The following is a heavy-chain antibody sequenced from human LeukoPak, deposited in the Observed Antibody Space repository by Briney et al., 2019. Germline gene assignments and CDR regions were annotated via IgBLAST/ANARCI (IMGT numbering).Heavy chain of an antibody. CDR2: INPSGGST. CDR3: ARARTYYDFWSGYYYDY. D-gene: IGHD3-3*01. CDR1: GYTFTSYY. Sequence: GASVKVSCKASGYTFTSYYMHWVRQAPGQGLEWMGIINPSGGSTSYAQKFQGRVTMTRDTSTSTVYMELSSLRSEDTAVYYCARARTYYDFWSGYYYDYWGQGTLVTVSS. V-gene: IGHV1-46*01. J-gene: IGHJ4*02.